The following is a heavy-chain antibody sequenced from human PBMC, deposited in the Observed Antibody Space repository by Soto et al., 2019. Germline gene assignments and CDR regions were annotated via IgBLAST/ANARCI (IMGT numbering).Heavy chain of an antibody. V-gene: IGHV4-59*01. CDR1: GASISSRY. Sequence: QLQESGPGLEKSSETMSLTCTASGASISSRYWSWVRQPPGKGLEWIGHIYNGESTNYNPSLKSRVTISVDTSKNQVSLNLGSVTAAATAVYYGARTHGWQGFDFWGQGILVTVSS. D-gene: IGHD6-19*01. CDR3: ARTHGWQGFDF. J-gene: IGHJ4*02. CDR2: IYNGEST.